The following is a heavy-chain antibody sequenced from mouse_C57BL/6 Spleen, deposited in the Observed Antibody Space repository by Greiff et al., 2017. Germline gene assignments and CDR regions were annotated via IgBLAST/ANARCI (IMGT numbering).Heavy chain of an antibody. CDR2: ISDGGSYT. J-gene: IGHJ3*01. CDR1: GFTFSSYA. Sequence: EVKLMESGGGLVKPGGSLKLSCAASGFTFSSYAMSWVRQTPEKRLEWVATISDGGSYTYYPDNVKGRFTISRDNAKNNLYLQRSHLKSEDTAMCYCARDGLRRGPWFAYWGQGTLVTVSA. CDR3: ARDGLRRGPWFAY. V-gene: IGHV5-4*01. D-gene: IGHD3-1*01.